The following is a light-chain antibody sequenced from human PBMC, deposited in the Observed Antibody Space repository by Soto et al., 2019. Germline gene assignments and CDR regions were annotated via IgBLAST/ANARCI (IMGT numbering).Light chain of an antibody. CDR2: ATS. Sequence: EIVMTQSPATLSVSPGERATLSCRASQSVSTKVAWYQQKPGQAPRLLIYATSTRATGAPARFSGSGTGTEFTHIITNLQSKYFAVSYCQRYSTWPPITFGQGTRLEIK. J-gene: IGKJ5*01. V-gene: IGKV3-15*01. CDR1: QSVSTK. CDR3: QRYSTWPPIT.